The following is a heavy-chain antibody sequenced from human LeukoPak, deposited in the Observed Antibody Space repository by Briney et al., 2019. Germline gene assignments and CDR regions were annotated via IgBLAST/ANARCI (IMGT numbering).Heavy chain of an antibody. D-gene: IGHD6-13*01. J-gene: IGHJ2*01. V-gene: IGHV4-59*01. CDR1: GGSISSYY. CDR2: IYYSGST. CDR3: ATTYSSSEIVWYFDL. Sequence: SETLSLTCTVSGGSISSYYWSWIRQPPGKGLEWIGYIYYSGSTNYNPSLKSRVTISVDTSKNQFSLKLSSVTAADTAVYYCATTYSSSEIVWYFDLWGRGTLVTVSS.